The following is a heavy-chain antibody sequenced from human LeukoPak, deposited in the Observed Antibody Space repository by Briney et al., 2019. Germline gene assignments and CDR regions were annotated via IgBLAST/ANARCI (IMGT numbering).Heavy chain of an antibody. CDR1: GFPFSFYE. D-gene: IGHD6-19*01. CDR3: ALLAVASDFDY. J-gene: IGHJ4*02. CDR2: IGASGTTK. Sequence: GVSLRLSCAVSGFPFSFYEMNWVRQAPGKGLEWVSNIGASGTTKYYADSVKGRFSISRDNAKTSLYLQMNSLRVDDTAVYYCALLAVASDFDYWGQGALVTVSS. V-gene: IGHV3-48*03.